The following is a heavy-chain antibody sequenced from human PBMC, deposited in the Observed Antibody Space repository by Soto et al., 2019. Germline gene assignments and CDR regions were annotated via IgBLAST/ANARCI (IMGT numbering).Heavy chain of an antibody. CDR3: ARLNDFWSGLPSENYGMDV. J-gene: IGHJ6*02. Sequence: GGSLRLSCAASGFTFSSYEMNWVRQAPGKGLEWVSYISSSGSTIYYADSVKGRFTISRDNAKNSLYLQMNSLRAEDTAVYYCARLNDFWSGLPSENYGMDVWGQGTTVTVSS. V-gene: IGHV3-48*03. D-gene: IGHD3-3*01. CDR2: ISSSGSTI. CDR1: GFTFSSYE.